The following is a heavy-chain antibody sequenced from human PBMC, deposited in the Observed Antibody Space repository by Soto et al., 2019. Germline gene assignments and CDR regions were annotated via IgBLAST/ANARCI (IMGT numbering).Heavy chain of an antibody. CDR2: IYYSGST. CDR3: ARLSNWFDP. V-gene: IGHV4-59*01. Sequence: PSETLSLTCTVSGGSISSYYWSWIRQPPGKGLEWIGYIYYSGSTNYNPSLKSRVTISVDTSKNQFSLKLSSVTAADTAVYYCARLSNWFDPWGQGTLVTVSS. CDR1: GGSISSYY. J-gene: IGHJ5*02.